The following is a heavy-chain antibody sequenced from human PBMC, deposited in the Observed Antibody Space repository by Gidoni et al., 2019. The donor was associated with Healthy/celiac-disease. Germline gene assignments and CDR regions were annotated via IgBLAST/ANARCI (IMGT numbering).Heavy chain of an antibody. CDR1: GFTCRDYY. V-gene: IGHV3-11*01. CDR3: ARGPLDYQGAFDI. J-gene: IGHJ3*02. D-gene: IGHD4-17*01. CDR2: IISSCIPI. Sequence: QVQLVESGGGLVKPGGSLRLSGAASGFTCRDYYMSWTRQAPGKGLDWVSYIISSCIPIYYADSVKGRFTISRDNAKNSLYLQMHSLRAEDTAVYYCARGPLDYQGAFDIWGQGTMVTVSS.